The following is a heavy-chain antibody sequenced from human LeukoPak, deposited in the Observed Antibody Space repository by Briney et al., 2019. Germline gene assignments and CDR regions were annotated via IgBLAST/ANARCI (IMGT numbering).Heavy chain of an antibody. Sequence: PGGSLSLSCAASGFTFSSVRMNWVRQAPGKGLEWVSYISSTSTSTYYADSAKGRFTISRDNAQNSLYLQMNSLGDDDTAVYYCARGRSGYYFDNWGQGTLVTVSS. D-gene: IGHD3-22*01. CDR3: ARGRSGYYFDN. J-gene: IGHJ4*02. CDR2: ISSTSTST. V-gene: IGHV3-48*02. CDR1: GFTFSSVR.